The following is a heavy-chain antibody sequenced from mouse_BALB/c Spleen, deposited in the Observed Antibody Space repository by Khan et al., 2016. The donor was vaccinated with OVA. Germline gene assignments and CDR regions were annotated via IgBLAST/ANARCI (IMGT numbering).Heavy chain of an antibody. CDR2: IWSDGST. V-gene: IGHV2-6-1*01. CDR3: ARQPCFDYCIMEY. J-gene: IGHJ4*01. CDR1: GFSLTNYG. Sequence: QMQLVESGPGLVAPSQSLSITCTISGFSLTNYGVHWVRQPPGQDLEWLVVIWSDGSTPYNSALYSRLCICRDNSKSQAFLRMISLQTDDTAMYDCARQPCFDYCIMEYWGQGTSVIVSS.